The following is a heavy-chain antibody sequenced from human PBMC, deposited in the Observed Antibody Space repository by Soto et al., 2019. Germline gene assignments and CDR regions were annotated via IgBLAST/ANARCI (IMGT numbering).Heavy chain of an antibody. CDR2: IDVGSANA. CDR1: GLTLSISA. D-gene: IGHD4-17*01. J-gene: IGHJ1*01. Sequence: SLQVSCKTSGLTLSISAVHWVRQARGHRLQWIGWIDVGSANANYAQMLPERATTSTAVSTSTAYMELNSLTPEDTALYYCVGDVGGNIYGLARHWG. CDR3: VGDVGGNIYGLARH. V-gene: IGHV1-58*01.